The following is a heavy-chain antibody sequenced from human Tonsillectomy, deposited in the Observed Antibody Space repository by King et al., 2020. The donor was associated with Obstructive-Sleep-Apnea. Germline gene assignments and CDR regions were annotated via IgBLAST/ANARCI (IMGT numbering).Heavy chain of an antibody. D-gene: IGHD3-3*01. J-gene: IGHJ5*02. CDR1: GGSISSYY. CDR3: ARTKDDFWSGSNWFDP. Sequence: VPLQESGPGLVKPSETLSLTCTVSGGSISSYYWSWIRQPPGKGLEWIGYIYYSGSTNYNPSLKSRVTISVDTSKNQFSLKLSSVTAADTAVYYCARTKDDFWSGSNWFDPWGQGTLVTVSS. CDR2: IYYSGST. V-gene: IGHV4-59*01.